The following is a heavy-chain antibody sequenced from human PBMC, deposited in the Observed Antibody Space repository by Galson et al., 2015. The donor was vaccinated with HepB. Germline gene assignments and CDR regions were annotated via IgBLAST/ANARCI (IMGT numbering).Heavy chain of an antibody. CDR3: ARAPVLLWFGEPRGDAFDI. D-gene: IGHD3-10*01. V-gene: IGHV3-7*01. CDR2: IKQDGSEK. Sequence: SLRLSCAASGFTFSSYRMSWVRQAPGKGLEWVANIKQDGSEKYYVDSVKGRFTISRDNAKNSLYLQMNSLRAEDTAVYYCARAPVLLWFGEPRGDAFDIWGQGTMVTVSS. J-gene: IGHJ3*02. CDR1: GFTFSSYR.